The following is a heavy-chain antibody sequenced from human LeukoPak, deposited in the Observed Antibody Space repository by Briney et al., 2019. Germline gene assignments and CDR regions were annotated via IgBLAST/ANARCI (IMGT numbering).Heavy chain of an antibody. CDR2: RHHSGSS. V-gene: IGHV4-59*01. Sequence: PSETLSLTCTVSGGSISSYYWSWLRQPPGKGLEWIAYRHHSGSSNYNPSLESRVTVSVDTSNNQFSLRVTSVTAADTAVYYCARVVGXGWNYFDSWGQGTLXTVS. CDR3: ARVVGXGWNYFDS. CDR1: GGSISSYY. D-gene: IGHD6-19*01. J-gene: IGHJ4*02.